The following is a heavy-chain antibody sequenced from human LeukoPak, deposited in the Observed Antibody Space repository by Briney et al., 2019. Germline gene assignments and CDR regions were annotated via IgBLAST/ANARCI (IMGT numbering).Heavy chain of an antibody. CDR1: GGSISSYY. D-gene: IGHD3-9*01. Sequence: SETLSLTCTVSGGSISSYYWSWIRQPPGKGLEWIGYIYYSGSTNYNPSLKSRVTISVDTSKNQFSLKLSSVTAADTAVYYCARDLRGYDILTGYYYYYYYMDVWGKGTTVTVSS. V-gene: IGHV4-59*01. J-gene: IGHJ6*03. CDR3: ARDLRGYDILTGYYYYYYYMDV. CDR2: IYYSGST.